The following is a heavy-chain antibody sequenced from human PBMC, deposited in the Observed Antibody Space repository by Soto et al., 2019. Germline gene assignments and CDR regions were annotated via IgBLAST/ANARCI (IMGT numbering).Heavy chain of an antibody. Sequence: QVQLVQSGAEVKKPGASVKVSCKASGYTFTSYDINWLRQATGQGLEWMGWMNPNSGNTGYAQKFQGRVTMTRNTSISTTYMVLSSLRSEDTAVYYCAREGTGDDASSSPGWFDPWGQGTLVTVSS. CDR1: GYTFTSYD. CDR2: MNPNSGNT. V-gene: IGHV1-8*01. J-gene: IGHJ5*02. CDR3: AREGTGDDASSSPGWFDP. D-gene: IGHD6-6*01.